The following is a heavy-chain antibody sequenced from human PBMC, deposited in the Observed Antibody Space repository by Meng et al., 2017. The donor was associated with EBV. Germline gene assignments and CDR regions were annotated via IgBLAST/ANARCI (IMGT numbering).Heavy chain of an antibody. J-gene: IGHJ4*02. Sequence: VQWCQCADDVKDPGAWGKVSGKTCEAPFRNESISWVRQAPGQGLGWLGGFLPTLGAPNYAQKFHGRVSITADESTSTHYMDLSSLRSEDTAVYYCASESGRGYTPDYWGQGTLVTVSS. D-gene: IGHD3-10*01. CDR2: FLPTLGAP. CDR1: EAPFRNES. CDR3: ASESGRGYTPDY. V-gene: IGHV1-69*01.